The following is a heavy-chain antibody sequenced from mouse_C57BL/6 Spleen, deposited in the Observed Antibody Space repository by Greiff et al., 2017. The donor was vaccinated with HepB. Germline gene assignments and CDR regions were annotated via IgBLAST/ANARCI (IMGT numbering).Heavy chain of an antibody. V-gene: IGHV1-50*01. CDR1: GYTFTSYW. J-gene: IGHJ2*01. CDR2: IDPSDSYT. Sequence: QVQLQQPGAELVKPGASVKLSCKASGYTFTSYWMQWVKQRPGQGLEWIGEIDPSDSYTNYNQKFKGKATLTVDTSSSTAYMQLISLTSEDSAVYYFARLGSCYRYYFDYWGQGTTLTVAS. CDR3: ARLGSCYRYYFDY. D-gene: IGHD1-1*01.